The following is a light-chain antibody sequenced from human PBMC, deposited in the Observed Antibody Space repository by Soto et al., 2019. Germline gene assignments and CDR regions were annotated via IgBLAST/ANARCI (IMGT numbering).Light chain of an antibody. CDR2: GAS. CDR3: QQYNNWPPT. V-gene: IGKV3-15*01. J-gene: IGKJ1*01. Sequence: EIVMTQSPATLSVSLGGRATLSSRASQSVGSNLAWYQQKPGQAPRLLIYGASTRATGIPARFSGSGSGTEFTLTISSLQSEDFAVYYCQQYNNWPPTFGQGTKVDIK. CDR1: QSVGSN.